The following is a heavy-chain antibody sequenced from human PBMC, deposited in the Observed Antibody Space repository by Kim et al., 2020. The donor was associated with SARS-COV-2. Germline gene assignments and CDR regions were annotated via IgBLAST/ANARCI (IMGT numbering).Heavy chain of an antibody. D-gene: IGHD6-19*01. CDR1: GFTFSSYA. J-gene: IGHJ4*02. CDR2: ISYDGSNK. Sequence: GGSLRLSCAASGFTFSSYAMHWVRQAPGKGLEWVAVISYDGSNKYYADSVKGRFTISRDNSKNTLYLQMNSLRAEDTAVYYCARSEHSSGEDLDYWGQGTLVTVSS. V-gene: IGHV3-30-3*01. CDR3: ARSEHSSGEDLDY.